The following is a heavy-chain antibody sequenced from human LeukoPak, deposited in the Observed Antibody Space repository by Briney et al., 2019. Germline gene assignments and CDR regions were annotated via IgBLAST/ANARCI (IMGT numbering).Heavy chain of an antibody. CDR2: ISAYNGNT. CDR1: GYTFTSYG. Sequence: ASVKVSCKASGYTFTSYGISWVRQAPGQGLEWMGWISAYNGNTNYAQKLQGRVTMATDTSTSTAYMELRSLRSDDTAVYYCARPRRLFIEGYMDVWGKGTTVTVSS. V-gene: IGHV1-18*01. CDR3: ARPRRLFIEGYMDV. D-gene: IGHD1-26*01. J-gene: IGHJ6*03.